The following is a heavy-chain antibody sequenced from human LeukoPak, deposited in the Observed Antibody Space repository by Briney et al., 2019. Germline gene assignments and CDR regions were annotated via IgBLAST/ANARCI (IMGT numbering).Heavy chain of an antibody. Sequence: SETLSLTCTVSGGSISSYYWSWIRQPAGKGLEWIGRIYTSGSTNYNPSLKSRVTMSVDTSKNQFSLKLSSVTAADTAVYYCARHPRYSSSWYVDYWGQGTLVTVSS. CDR2: IYTSGST. D-gene: IGHD6-13*01. CDR1: GGSISSYY. CDR3: ARHPRYSSSWYVDY. V-gene: IGHV4-4*07. J-gene: IGHJ4*02.